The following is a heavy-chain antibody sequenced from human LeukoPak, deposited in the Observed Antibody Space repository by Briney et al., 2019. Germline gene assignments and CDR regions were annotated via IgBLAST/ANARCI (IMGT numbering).Heavy chain of an antibody. CDR2: IYYSGST. V-gene: IGHV4-30-4*01. CDR1: GGSISSGDYY. CDR3: ASNDFWSGFDC. D-gene: IGHD3-3*01. Sequence: PSQTLSLTCTVSGGSISSGDYYWSWIRQPPGKGLEWIGYIYYSGSTYYNPSLKSRVTISVDTSKNQFSLKLSSVTAADTAVYYCASNDFWSGFDCWGQGTLVIVSS. J-gene: IGHJ4*02.